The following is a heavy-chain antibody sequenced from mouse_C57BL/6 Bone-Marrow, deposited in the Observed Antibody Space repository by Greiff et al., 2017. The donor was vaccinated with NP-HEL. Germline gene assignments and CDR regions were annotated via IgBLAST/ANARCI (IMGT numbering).Heavy chain of an antibody. CDR3: ASLRQLRLQSWFAY. D-gene: IGHD3-2*02. J-gene: IGHJ3*01. CDR1: GFNIKNTY. Sequence: VQLQQSVAELVRPGASVKLSCTASGFNIKNTYMHWVKQRPEQGLEWIGRIDHANGNTKYAPKFQGKATITADTSSNTAYLQLSSLTSEDTAIYYCASLRQLRLQSWFAYWGQGTLVTVSA. V-gene: IGHV14-3*01. CDR2: IDHANGNT.